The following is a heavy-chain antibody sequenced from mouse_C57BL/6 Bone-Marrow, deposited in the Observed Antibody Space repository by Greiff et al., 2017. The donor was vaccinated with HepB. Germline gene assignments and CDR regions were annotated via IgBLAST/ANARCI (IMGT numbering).Heavy chain of an antibody. Sequence: VKLMESGAELARPGASVKLSCKASGYTFTSYGISWVKQRTGQGLEWIGEIYPRSGNTYYNEKFKGKATLTADKSSSTAYMELRSLTSEDSAVYFCARWRNYDYDEGYWGQGTTLTVSS. CDR1: GYTFTSYG. V-gene: IGHV1-81*01. D-gene: IGHD2-4*01. CDR2: IYPRSGNT. CDR3: ARWRNYDYDEGY. J-gene: IGHJ2*01.